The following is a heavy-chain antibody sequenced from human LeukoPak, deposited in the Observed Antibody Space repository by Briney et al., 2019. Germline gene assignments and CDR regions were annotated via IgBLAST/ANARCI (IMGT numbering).Heavy chain of an antibody. V-gene: IGHV3-23*01. D-gene: IGHD1-26*01. J-gene: IGHJ4*02. Sequence: GSLRLSCAASGFTFSSYAMSWVRQAPGKGLEWVSAISGSGGSTYYADSVKGRFTTSRDNSKNTLYLQMNSLRAEDTAVYYCARGFGGSYYVDYWGQGTLVTVSS. CDR2: ISGSGGST. CDR3: ARGFGGSYYVDY. CDR1: GFTFSSYA.